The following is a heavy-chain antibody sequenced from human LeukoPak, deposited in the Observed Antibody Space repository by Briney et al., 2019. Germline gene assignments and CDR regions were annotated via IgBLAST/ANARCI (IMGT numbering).Heavy chain of an antibody. CDR1: GGSTSSSSYY. J-gene: IGHJ5*02. V-gene: IGHV4-39*07. Sequence: PSETLSLTCTVSGGSTSSSSYYWGCIRQPPGKGLERIGSIYYSGSTYYNPSLKSRVTISVDTSKNLFSLKLSSVSAADRAVYCYARDLPPSWAQPWFDPWGQGTLVTVSS. CDR3: ARDLPPSWAQPWFDP. CDR2: IYYSGST. D-gene: IGHD2-2*01.